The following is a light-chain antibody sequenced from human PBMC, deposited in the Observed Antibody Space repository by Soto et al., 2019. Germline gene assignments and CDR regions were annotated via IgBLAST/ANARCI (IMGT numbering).Light chain of an antibody. J-gene: IGLJ2*01. Sequence: QSVLTQPPSASGTPGQRVTISCSGSSSNIGANPINWYQQLPGTAPKLLIYNNDQRPSGVPDRFSASKSGTSASLAISGLQFEDEADYYCEAWDDSLYGAVLGGGTKVTVL. V-gene: IGLV1-44*01. CDR2: NND. CDR1: SSNIGANP. CDR3: EAWDDSLYGAV.